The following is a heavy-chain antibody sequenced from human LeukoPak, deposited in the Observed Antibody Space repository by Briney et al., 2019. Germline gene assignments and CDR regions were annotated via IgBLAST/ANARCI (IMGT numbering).Heavy chain of an antibody. D-gene: IGHD3-22*01. CDR3: ARDDGLYYYDSSGYYLDY. J-gene: IGHJ4*02. V-gene: IGHV3-21*01. CDR2: ISSSSYI. CDR1: GFTFSSYA. Sequence: GGSLRLSCAASGFTFSSYAMNWVRQAPGKGLEWVSSISSSSYIYYADSVKGRFTISRDNAKNSLYLQMNSLRAEDTAVYYCARDDGLYYYDSSGYYLDYWGQGTLVTVSS.